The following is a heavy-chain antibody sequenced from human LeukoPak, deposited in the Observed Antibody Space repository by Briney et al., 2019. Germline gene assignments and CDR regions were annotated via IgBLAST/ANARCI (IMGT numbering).Heavy chain of an antibody. CDR2: IYSGGST. J-gene: IGHJ4*02. V-gene: IGHV3-53*04. D-gene: IGHD3-22*01. CDR3: ARGRPNYYDSSGYYSDY. Sequence: GGSLRLSCAASGFTVSSNYMGWVRQAPGKGLEWVSVIYSGGSTYYADSVKGRFTISRHNSKNTLYLQMNSLRAEDTAVYYCARGRPNYYDSSGYYSDYWGQGTLVTVSS. CDR1: GFTVSSNY.